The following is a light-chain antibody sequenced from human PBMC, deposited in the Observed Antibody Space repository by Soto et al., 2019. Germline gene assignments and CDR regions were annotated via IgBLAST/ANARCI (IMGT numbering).Light chain of an antibody. CDR3: QQYKSYSRT. V-gene: IGKV1-5*03. Sequence: DIQMIQSPSTLSASVGGRVSITCRATQSIDIWLAWYQQKPGKAPKVLIYKASILESGVPSRFSGSGSGTEFTLTISSLQPEDFATYYCQQYKSYSRTFGQGTKVEIK. CDR2: KAS. CDR1: QSIDIW. J-gene: IGKJ1*01.